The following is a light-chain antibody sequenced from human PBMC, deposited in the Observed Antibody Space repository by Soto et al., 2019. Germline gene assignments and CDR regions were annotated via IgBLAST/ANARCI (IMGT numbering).Light chain of an antibody. CDR3: QTWGTGILV. CDR1: SGYSSYA. Sequence: QLVLTQSPSASASLGASVKLTCTLSSGYSSYAIAWHQQQPEKGPRYLMKLNSDGSHSKGDGIPDRFSGSSSGAERYLTISSLQSEDEADYYCQTWGTGILVFGTGTKLTVL. J-gene: IGLJ1*01. CDR2: LNSDGSH. V-gene: IGLV4-69*01.